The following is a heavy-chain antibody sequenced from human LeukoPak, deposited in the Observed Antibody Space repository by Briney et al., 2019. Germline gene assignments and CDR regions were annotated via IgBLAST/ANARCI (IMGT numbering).Heavy chain of an antibody. V-gene: IGHV3-48*03. Sequence: GGSLRLSCAASGFTFSSYEMNWVRQPPGKGLKGVSYISSSGSTIYYADSVKGRFTISRDNAKNSLYLQMNSLRAEDTAVYYCAELGITMIGGVWGKGTTVTISS. J-gene: IGHJ6*04. CDR1: GFTFSSYE. CDR3: AELGITMIGGV. D-gene: IGHD3-10*02. CDR2: ISSSGSTI.